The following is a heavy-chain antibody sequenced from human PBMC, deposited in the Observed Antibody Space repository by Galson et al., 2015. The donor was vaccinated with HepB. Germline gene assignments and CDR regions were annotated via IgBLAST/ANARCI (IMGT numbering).Heavy chain of an antibody. V-gene: IGHV3-21*01. CDR2: ISSSSSYI. J-gene: IGHJ4*02. D-gene: IGHD4-17*01. CDR1: GFTFSSYS. CDR3: ARGPTTVTDFDY. Sequence: SLRLSCAASGFTFSSYSMNWVRQAPGKGLEWVSSISSSSSYIYYADSVKGRFTISRDNAKNSLYLQMNSLRAEDTAVYYCARGPTTVTDFDYWGQGTLVTVSS.